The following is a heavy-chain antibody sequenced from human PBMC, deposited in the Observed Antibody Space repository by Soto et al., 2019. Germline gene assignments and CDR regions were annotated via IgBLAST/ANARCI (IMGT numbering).Heavy chain of an antibody. CDR1: GGTFSSYA. J-gene: IGHJ4*02. CDR3: ASRTTVSTLWFDY. Sequence: QVQLVQSGAEVKKPGSSVKVSCEASGGTFSSYAISWVRQAPGQGLEWMGGIIPIFVTANYAQKFQGRVTFTADESTSTAYKKLSSLRSEDTAVYYCASRTTVSTLWFDYWGQGTLVTGSS. V-gene: IGHV1-69*01. CDR2: IIPIFVTA. D-gene: IGHD4-17*01.